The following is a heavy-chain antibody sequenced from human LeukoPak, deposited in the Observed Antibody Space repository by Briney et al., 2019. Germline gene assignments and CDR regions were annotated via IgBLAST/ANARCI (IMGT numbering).Heavy chain of an antibody. D-gene: IGHD6-13*01. CDR3: ARAAIAAARIYYYMDV. CDR1: GFTFSSYN. CDR2: ISSSSSYI. Sequence: GGSLRLSCEASGFTFSSYNMNWVRQAPGKGLEWVSSISSSSSYIYYADSVKGRFTISRDNAENSLYLQMNSLRAEDTAVYYCARAAIAAARIYYYMDVWGKGTTVTVSS. V-gene: IGHV3-21*01. J-gene: IGHJ6*03.